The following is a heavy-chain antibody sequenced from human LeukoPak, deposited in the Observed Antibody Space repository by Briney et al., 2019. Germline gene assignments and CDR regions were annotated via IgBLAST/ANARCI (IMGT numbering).Heavy chain of an antibody. Sequence: ASVKVSCKASGYTFTSYGISWVRQAPGQGLEWMGWISAYNGNTNYAQKLQGRVTMTTDTSTSTAYMELRSLRSDDTAVYYCARDTYYYDSNGYYRLDYWGQGTLVTVSS. CDR3: ARDTYYYDSNGYYRLDY. D-gene: IGHD3-22*01. V-gene: IGHV1-18*01. CDR2: ISAYNGNT. J-gene: IGHJ4*02. CDR1: GYTFTSYG.